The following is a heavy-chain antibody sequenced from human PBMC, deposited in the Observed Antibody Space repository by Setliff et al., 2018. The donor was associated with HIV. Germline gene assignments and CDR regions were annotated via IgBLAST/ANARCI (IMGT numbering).Heavy chain of an antibody. CDR2: INHSGST. CDR1: GGSLSGYY. CDR3: AREIRTVYTGGHYFYGIDV. D-gene: IGHD3-16*01. J-gene: IGHJ6*02. Sequence: SETLSLTCAVYGGSLSGYYWSWIRQSPGKGLEWFGEINHSGSTNYNPSLKSRVTISVDTSKNQFSLKLSSATAADTAVYYCAREIRTVYTGGHYFYGIDVWGQGTAVTVSS. V-gene: IGHV4-34*01.